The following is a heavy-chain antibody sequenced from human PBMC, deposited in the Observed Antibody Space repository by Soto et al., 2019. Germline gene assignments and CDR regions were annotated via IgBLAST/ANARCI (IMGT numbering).Heavy chain of an antibody. J-gene: IGHJ4*02. CDR2: INSVGSST. CDR3: ARLVDTSMVDY. Sequence: PGGSLRLSCAASGFTFSSYWMHWVRQAPGQGLVWVSRINSVGSSTSYADSVKGRFTISRDNAKNTLYLQMNSLRAEDTAVYYCARLVDTSMVDYWGQGTLVTVSS. CDR1: GFTFSSYW. V-gene: IGHV3-74*01. D-gene: IGHD5-18*01.